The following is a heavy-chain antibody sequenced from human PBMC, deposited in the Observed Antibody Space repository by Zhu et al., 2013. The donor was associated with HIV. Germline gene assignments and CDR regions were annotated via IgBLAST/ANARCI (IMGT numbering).Heavy chain of an antibody. V-gene: IGHV1-24*01. CDR1: GGTFSSYA. CDR3: ATTAHSSGYYN. Sequence: QVQLVQSGAEVKKPGSSVKVSCKASGGTFSSYAISWVRQAPGKGLEWMGGFDPEDGETIYAQKFQGRVTMTEDTSTDTAYMELSSLRSEDTAVYYCATTAHSSGYYNWGQGTLVTVSS. CDR2: FDPEDGET. J-gene: IGHJ4*02. D-gene: IGHD3-22*01.